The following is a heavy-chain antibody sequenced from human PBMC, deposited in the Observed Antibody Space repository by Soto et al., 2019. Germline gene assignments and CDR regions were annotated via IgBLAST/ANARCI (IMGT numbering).Heavy chain of an antibody. V-gene: IGHV5-51*01. CDR1: GYTFTSYW. CDR2: IYPGDSDT. J-gene: IGHJ4*02. Sequence: GESLKIACKGSGYTFTSYWIAWVRQMPGKGLEWMGIIYPGDSDTRYSPSFQGQVSISADKSISTAYLQWSSLKASDTAMYYCARQDGSALYYFDYWGQGTLVTVSS. D-gene: IGHD6-19*01. CDR3: ARQDGSALYYFDY.